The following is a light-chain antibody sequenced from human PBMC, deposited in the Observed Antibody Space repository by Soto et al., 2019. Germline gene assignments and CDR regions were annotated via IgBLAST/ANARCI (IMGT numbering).Light chain of an antibody. V-gene: IGKV1-39*01. J-gene: IGKJ4*02. CDR3: QQFFSAVLT. CDR1: ETINTF. CDR2: GAS. Sequence: DIQLTQTPSSLSASLGDRITITCRTSETINTFLNWYQVQPGKAPRLLVYGASQLRVGVPVRFSGSGSGTLFSLTIDNLQREDLASYFCQQFFSAVLTFGGGTKVDI.